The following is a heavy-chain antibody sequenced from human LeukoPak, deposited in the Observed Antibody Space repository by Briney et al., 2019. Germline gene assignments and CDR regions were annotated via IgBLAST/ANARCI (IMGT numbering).Heavy chain of an antibody. J-gene: IGHJ3*01. Sequence: PGGSLRLSCAASGFTVSNNYISWVRQAPGKGLECVSVLYNSDSTYYADSVKGRFTISRDNSKNTMYLQMNSLRAEDTAIYYCARDPGIDAFDVWGQGTMVTVSS. D-gene: IGHD1-26*01. CDR3: ARDPGIDAFDV. V-gene: IGHV3-53*01. CDR1: GFTVSNNY. CDR2: LYNSDST.